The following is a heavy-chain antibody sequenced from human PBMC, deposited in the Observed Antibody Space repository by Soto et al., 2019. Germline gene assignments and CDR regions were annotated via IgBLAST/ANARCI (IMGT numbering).Heavy chain of an antibody. Sequence: SVKVSCKASGGTFSTHAIIWVRQAPGHGLEWMGGIIPISGTTYYTQKFQGRVTITADEPTSTAFMELSSRKSDDTAGFYCARGYCSGGICYSGMDVWGQGTMVTVSS. CDR2: IIPISGTT. J-gene: IGHJ6*02. CDR1: GGTFSTHA. CDR3: ARGYCSGGICYSGMDV. D-gene: IGHD2-15*01. V-gene: IGHV1-69*13.